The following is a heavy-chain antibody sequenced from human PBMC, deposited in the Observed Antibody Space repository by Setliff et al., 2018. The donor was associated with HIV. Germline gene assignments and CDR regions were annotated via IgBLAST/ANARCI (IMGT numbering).Heavy chain of an antibody. CDR2: INHSGST. CDR1: GGSFSGYY. V-gene: IGHV4-34*01. CDR3: ARPRGRSGWYHDAFDI. Sequence: SETLSLTCAVYGGSFSGYYWSWIRQPPGKGLEWIGEINHSGSTNYNPSLKSRVTISVDTSKNQFSLKLSSVTAADTAVYYCARPRGRSGWYHDAFDIWGQGTMVNVSS. J-gene: IGHJ3*02. D-gene: IGHD6-19*01.